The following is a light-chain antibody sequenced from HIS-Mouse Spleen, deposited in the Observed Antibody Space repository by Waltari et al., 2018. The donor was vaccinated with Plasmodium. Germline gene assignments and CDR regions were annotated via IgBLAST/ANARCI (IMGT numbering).Light chain of an antibody. J-gene: IGLJ2*01. Sequence: SYELTQPPSVSVSPGQTASITRPGTKLGVKYACWYQQKPGQSPVLVIYQDSKRPSGIPERFSGSNSGNTATLTISGTQAMDEADYYCQAWDSSTVVFGGGTKLTVL. CDR1: KLGVKY. CDR2: QDS. V-gene: IGLV3-1*01. CDR3: QAWDSSTVV.